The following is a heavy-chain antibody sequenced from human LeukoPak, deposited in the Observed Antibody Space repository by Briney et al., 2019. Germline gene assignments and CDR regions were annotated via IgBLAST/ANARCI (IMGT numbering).Heavy chain of an antibody. CDR1: GGSFSGYY. CDR3: ARASVEMATYFDY. D-gene: IGHD5-12*01. V-gene: IGHV4-34*01. Sequence: PSETLSLTCAVYGGSFSGYYWSWIRQPPGKGPEWIGEINHSGSTNYNPSLKSRVTISVDRSKNQFSLKLSSVTAADTAVYYCARASVEMATYFDYWGQGTLVTVSS. J-gene: IGHJ4*02. CDR2: INHSGST.